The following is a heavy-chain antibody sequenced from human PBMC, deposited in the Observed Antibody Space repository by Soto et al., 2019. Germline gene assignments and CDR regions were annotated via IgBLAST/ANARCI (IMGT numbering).Heavy chain of an antibody. CDR2: IYYSGTT. CDR3: ARDQHYDSSGWWGYYYGMDV. D-gene: IGHD6-19*01. J-gene: IGHJ6*02. V-gene: IGHV4-39*02. CDR1: GGSISSSNYY. Sequence: SETLSLTCTVSGGSISSSNYYWGWIRQPPGKGLEWIGNIYYSGTTYYNPSLKSRVTISVDTSKNQFSLKLTSVTAADTAVYYCARDQHYDSSGWWGYYYGMDVWGQGTTVTVSS.